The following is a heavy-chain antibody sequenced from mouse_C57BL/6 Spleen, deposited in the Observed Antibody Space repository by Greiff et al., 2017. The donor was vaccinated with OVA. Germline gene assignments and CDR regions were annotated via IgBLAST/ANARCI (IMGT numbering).Heavy chain of an antibody. CDR3: TREGGYYERTWFAY. D-gene: IGHD2-3*01. CDR1: GFTFSDAW. V-gene: IGHV6-6*01. J-gene: IGHJ3*01. CDR2: IRNKANNHAT. Sequence: EVNVVESGGGLVQPGGSMKLSCAASGFTFSDAWMDWVRQSPEKGLEWVAEIRNKANNHATYYAESVKGRFTISRDDSKSSVYLQMNSLRAEDTGIYYCTREGGYYERTWFAYWGQGTLVTVSA.